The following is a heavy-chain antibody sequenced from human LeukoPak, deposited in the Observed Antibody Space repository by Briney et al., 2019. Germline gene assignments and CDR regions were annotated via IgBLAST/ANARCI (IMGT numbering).Heavy chain of an antibody. CDR2: IYSGGST. V-gene: IGHV3-66*01. J-gene: IGHJ6*02. CDR3: ARDRTTVTTPYYYDYGMDV. Sequence: GGFLRLSCAASGFTVSSNYMSWVRQAPGKGLEWVSVIYSGGSTYYADSVKGRFTISRDNSKNTLYLQMNSLRAEDTAVYYCARDRTTVTTPYYYDYGMDVWGQGTTVSVTS. CDR1: GFTVSSNY. D-gene: IGHD4-17*01.